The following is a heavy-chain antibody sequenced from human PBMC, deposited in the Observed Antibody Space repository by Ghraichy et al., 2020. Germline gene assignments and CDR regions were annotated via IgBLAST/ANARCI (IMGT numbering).Heavy chain of an antibody. J-gene: IGHJ4*02. CDR1: GASITSNH. V-gene: IGHV4-59*01. CDR3: ARDLGLSL. Sequence: SETLSLTCTVSGASITSNHWSWIRQPPGKGLEWIGNVYYGGSATTNPALKSRVTISMDTSNNQYSLMLSSVTAADTATYYCARDLGLSLWGQGTLVTVSS. CDR2: VYYGGSA.